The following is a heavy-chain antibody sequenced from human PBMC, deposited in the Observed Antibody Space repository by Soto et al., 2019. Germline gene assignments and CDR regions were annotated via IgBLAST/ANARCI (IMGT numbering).Heavy chain of an antibody. D-gene: IGHD1-26*01. CDR3: ASGGSGSGPFTWELPDH. V-gene: IGHV1-45*02. CDR1: GNTFTYRY. J-gene: IGHJ4*02. CDR2: ITPFSGDV. Sequence: QMQLVQSGAEVKKTGSSVTVSCKALGNTFTYRYLHWVRQAPGQALEWMGWITPFSGDVHYAQKVQEIVTITSDRSINTAYMQMSSLRSEDTAMYFCASGGSGSGPFTWELPDHWGQGTLVTVSS.